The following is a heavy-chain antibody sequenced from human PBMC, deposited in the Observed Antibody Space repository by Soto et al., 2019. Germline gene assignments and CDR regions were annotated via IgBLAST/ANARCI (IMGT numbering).Heavy chain of an antibody. CDR1: GFTFSSYW. V-gene: IGHV3-74*01. CDR3: ARAPRTGYDFWTGYYTQNWFAP. D-gene: IGHD3-3*01. J-gene: IGHJ5*02. Sequence: GGSLRLSCAASGFTFSSYWMHWVRQAPGKGLVWVSRINSDGSSTSYADSVKGRFTISRDNAKNTLYLQMNSLRAEDTAVYYCARAPRTGYDFWTGYYTQNWFAPWGQGTLVTVSS. CDR2: INSDGSST.